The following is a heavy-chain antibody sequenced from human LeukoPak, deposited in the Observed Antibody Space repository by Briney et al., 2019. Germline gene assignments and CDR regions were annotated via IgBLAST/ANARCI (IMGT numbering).Heavy chain of an antibody. V-gene: IGHV3-64*01. Sequence: GGSLRLSCAASGFTFSSYAMHWVRQAPGKRLEYVSVISSNGGSTYYANSVKGRFTISRDNSKNTLYLQMGRLRAEDMAVYYCARVLKADSGYDLFDYWSQGVLVTVSS. J-gene: IGHJ4*02. CDR2: ISSNGGST. CDR1: GFTFSSYA. D-gene: IGHD5-12*01. CDR3: ARVLKADSGYDLFDY.